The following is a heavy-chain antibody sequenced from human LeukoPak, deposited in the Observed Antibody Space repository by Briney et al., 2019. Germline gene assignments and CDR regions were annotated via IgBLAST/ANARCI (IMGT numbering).Heavy chain of an antibody. J-gene: IGHJ4*02. V-gene: IGHV4-59*01. D-gene: IGHD4-17*01. CDR1: GGYISSYY. CDR2: IYYSGST. CDR3: ARNRDYGDYGGFDY. Sequence: TSETLSLTCTVSGGYISSYYWSWIRQPPGKGLEWIGYIYYSGSTNYNPSPKSRVTISVDTSKHQFSLTLSSVTAADTAVYYCARNRDYGDYGGFDYWGQGTLVTVSS.